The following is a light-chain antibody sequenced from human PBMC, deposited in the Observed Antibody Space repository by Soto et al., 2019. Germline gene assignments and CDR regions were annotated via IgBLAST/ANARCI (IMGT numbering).Light chain of an antibody. J-gene: IGKJ4*01. V-gene: IGKV3-20*01. CDR1: QSVSSSS. Sequence: EIVLTQSPGTLSLSPGERATLSCRASQSVSSSSLAWYQQKPGQAPRLLIYGASSRATGIPDRFSGSGSGTAFTLTISRLEPEDLAVYYCQQYSRSPLTFGGGTKVEIK. CDR3: QQYSRSPLT. CDR2: GAS.